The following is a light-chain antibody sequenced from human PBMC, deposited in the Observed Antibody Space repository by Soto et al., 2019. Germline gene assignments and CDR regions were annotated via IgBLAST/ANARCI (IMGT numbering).Light chain of an antibody. CDR3: QQYGSSPPYT. V-gene: IGKV3-20*01. J-gene: IGKJ2*01. Sequence: EIVMTQSPATLSVSAGERATLSCRASQSVSSNLAWYQQKPGQAPRLLIYGASSRATGIPDRFSGSGSGTDFTLTISRLEPEDFAVYYCQQYGSSPPYTFGQGTKLEIK. CDR2: GAS. CDR1: QSVSSN.